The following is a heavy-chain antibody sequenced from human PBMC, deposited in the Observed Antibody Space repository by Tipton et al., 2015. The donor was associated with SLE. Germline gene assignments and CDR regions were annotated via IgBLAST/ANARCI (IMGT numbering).Heavy chain of an antibody. CDR1: GFALSSHA. D-gene: IGHD3/OR15-3a*01. J-gene: IGHJ4*02. Sequence: SLRLSCTASGFALSSHAMHWVRQAPGKGLEWVSNIKQDGSEKYYVDSVKGRFTISRDNAKNSLCLQMDSLRAEDTAVYYCARDWTPLDYWGQGTLVSVSS. V-gene: IGHV3-7*01. CDR3: ARDWTPLDY. CDR2: IKQDGSEK.